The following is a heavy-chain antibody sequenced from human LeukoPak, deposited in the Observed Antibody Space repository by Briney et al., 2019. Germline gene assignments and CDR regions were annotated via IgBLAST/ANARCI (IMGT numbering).Heavy chain of an antibody. J-gene: IGHJ2*01. D-gene: IGHD3-10*01. CDR3: ARDRKYYGSGSYPYWYFDL. CDR1: GFTFSSYA. V-gene: IGHV3-23*01. Sequence: TGGSLRLSCAASGFTFSSYAMSWVRQAPGKGREWVSAISGSGGSTYYADSVKGRFTISRDNSKNTLYLQMNSLRAEDTAVYYCARDRKYYGSGSYPYWYFDLWGRGTLVTVSS. CDR2: ISGSGGST.